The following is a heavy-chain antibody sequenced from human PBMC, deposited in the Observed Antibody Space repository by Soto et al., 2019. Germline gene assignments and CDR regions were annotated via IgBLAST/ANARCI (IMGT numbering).Heavy chain of an antibody. V-gene: IGHV4-4*02. D-gene: IGHD1-26*01. Sequence: SETLSLTCAVSGGSISSSNWWSGVRQPPGKGLEWIGEIYHSGSTNYNPSLKSRVTISVDKSKNQFSLKLSSVTAADTAVYYFAGDTAGGATTHFYFGMDLWGQGTTVTVSS. CDR1: GGSISSSNW. CDR3: AGDTAGGATTHFYFGMDL. CDR2: IYHSGST. J-gene: IGHJ6*02.